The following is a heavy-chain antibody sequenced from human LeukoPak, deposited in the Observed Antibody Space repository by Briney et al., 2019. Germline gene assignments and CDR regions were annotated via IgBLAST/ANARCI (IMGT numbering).Heavy chain of an antibody. V-gene: IGHV4-59*01. CDR1: GGSLSSYY. Sequence: SETLSLTCTVSGGSLSSYYWSWIRQPPGKGLAWIGHVYYTGSTNYNPSLKSRVTISVDTSKNQFSLKLSSVTAADTAVYYCVRGAYCGGDGSRSRSQSPFDYWGQGTLVTVSS. CDR2: VYYTGST. J-gene: IGHJ4*02. D-gene: IGHD2-21*02. CDR3: VRGAYCGGDGSRSRSQSPFDY.